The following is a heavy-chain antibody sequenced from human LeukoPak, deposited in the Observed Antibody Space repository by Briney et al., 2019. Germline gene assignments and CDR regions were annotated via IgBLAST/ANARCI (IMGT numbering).Heavy chain of an antibody. V-gene: IGHV3-74*01. D-gene: IGHD2-15*01. CDR1: GFTFSSYW. Sequence: PGGSLRLSCAASGFTFSSYWMHWVRQAPGKGLVWVSRINSDGSSTGYADSVKGRFTISRDNAKNTLYLQMNSLRAEDTAVYYCAKNDYCSGGSCYENNWFDPWGREPWSPSPQ. J-gene: IGHJ5*02. CDR3: AKNDYCSGGSCYENNWFDP. CDR2: INSDGSST.